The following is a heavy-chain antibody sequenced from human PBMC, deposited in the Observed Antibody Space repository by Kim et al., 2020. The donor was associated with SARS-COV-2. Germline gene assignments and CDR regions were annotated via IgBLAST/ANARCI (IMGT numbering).Heavy chain of an antibody. CDR1: GFTFSSYG. Sequence: GGSLRLSCAASGFTFSSYGMHWVRQAPGKGLEWVAVISYDGSNKYYADSVKGRFTISRDNSKNTLYLQMNSLRAEDTAVYYCAKQFYGDYPVGAFDIWGQGTMVTVSS. V-gene: IGHV3-30*18. CDR3: AKQFYGDYPVGAFDI. CDR2: ISYDGSNK. D-gene: IGHD4-17*01. J-gene: IGHJ3*02.